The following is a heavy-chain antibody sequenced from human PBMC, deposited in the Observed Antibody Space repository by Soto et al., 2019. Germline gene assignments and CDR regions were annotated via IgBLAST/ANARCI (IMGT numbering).Heavy chain of an antibody. CDR3: ARDDGYHYDGSPSGQFDF. V-gene: IGHV4-4*02. CDR1: GNSISTTNW. J-gene: IGHJ4*02. D-gene: IGHD3-22*01. CDR2: TYHSGST. Sequence: QVELQESGPGLVKPSGTLSLTCVVSGNSISTTNWWSWVRQSPGKGLEWIGETYHSGSTNYNPSLKSRATISVDKSKNQFSLKLSSVTAADTAVYYCARDDGYHYDGSPSGQFDFWGQGTLVTVSS.